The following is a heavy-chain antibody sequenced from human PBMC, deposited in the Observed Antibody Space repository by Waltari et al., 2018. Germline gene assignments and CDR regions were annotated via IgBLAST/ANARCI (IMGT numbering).Heavy chain of an antibody. CDR3: ARERSYYYDSSGYSY. V-gene: IGHV1-69*05. J-gene: IGHJ4*02. Sequence: QVLLVQSGAEVKKPGSSVKVSCKASGGTFSSYAISWVRQAPGQGLEWMGGFDPEDGETIYAQKFQGRVTITTDESTSTAYMELSSLRSEDTAVYYCARERSYYYDSSGYSYWGQGTLVTVSS. CDR1: GGTFSSYA. CDR2: FDPEDGET. D-gene: IGHD3-22*01.